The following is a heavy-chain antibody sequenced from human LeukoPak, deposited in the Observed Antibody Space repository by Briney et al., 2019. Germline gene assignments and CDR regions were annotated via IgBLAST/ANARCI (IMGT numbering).Heavy chain of an antibody. CDR1: GFTFSSNA. CDR3: ASDLVAADNYFDY. CDR2: ISGSGGST. Sequence: GGSLRLSCAASGFTFSSNAMSWVRQAPGRGLEWVSSISGSGGSTYYADSVKGRFIISRDNSKHTLYLQMNSLRAEDTAVYYCASDLVAADNYFDYWGQGTLVTVSS. D-gene: IGHD5-12*01. J-gene: IGHJ4*02. V-gene: IGHV3-23*01.